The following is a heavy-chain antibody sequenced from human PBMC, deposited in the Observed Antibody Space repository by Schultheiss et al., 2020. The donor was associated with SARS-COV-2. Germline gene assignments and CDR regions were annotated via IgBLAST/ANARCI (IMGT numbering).Heavy chain of an antibody. CDR1: GGSISSYY. D-gene: IGHD2-8*01. CDR2: IYYSGST. CDR3: ARDPVDIVLMVYGSTGLYMDV. J-gene: IGHJ6*03. V-gene: IGHV4-59*12. Sequence: SETLSLTCTVSGGSISSYYWSWIRQPPGKGLEWIGYIYYSGSTNYNPSLKSRVIISVDTTKNQFSLKLSSVTAADTAVYYCARDPVDIVLMVYGSTGLYMDVWGKGATVTVSS.